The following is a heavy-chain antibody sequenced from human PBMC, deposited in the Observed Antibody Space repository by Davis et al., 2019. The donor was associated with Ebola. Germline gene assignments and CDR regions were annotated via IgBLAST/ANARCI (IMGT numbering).Heavy chain of an antibody. J-gene: IGHJ3*02. CDR1: GYTFTYRY. V-gene: IGHV1-18*04. CDR3: ARTSIVGTTTTASDI. Sequence: ASVKVSCKASGYTFTYRYLHWVRQAPGQALEWMGWISAYNGNTAYAQKLQGRVTMTTDTSTGTAYMELRSLTSDDTAVYFCARTSIVGTTTTASDIWGQGTMVTVSS. D-gene: IGHD1-26*01. CDR2: ISAYNGNT.